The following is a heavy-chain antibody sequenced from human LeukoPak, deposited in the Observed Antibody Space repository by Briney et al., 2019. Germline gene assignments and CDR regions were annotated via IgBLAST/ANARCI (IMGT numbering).Heavy chain of an antibody. Sequence: SETLSLTCGVSGGAITNYYWNWIRQAPGKGLEWIGYIYYSGSTNYNPSLKSRVTISVDTSKNQFSLKLSSVTAADTAVYYCARVVWGRRYYYYGMDVWGQGTTVTVSS. CDR1: GGAITNYY. V-gene: IGHV4-59*01. CDR2: IYYSGST. D-gene: IGHD7-27*01. J-gene: IGHJ6*02. CDR3: ARVVWGRRYYYYGMDV.